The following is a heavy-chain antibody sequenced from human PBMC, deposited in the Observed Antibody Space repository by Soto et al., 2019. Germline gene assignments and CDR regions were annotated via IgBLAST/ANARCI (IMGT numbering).Heavy chain of an antibody. D-gene: IGHD3-16*02. J-gene: IGHJ3*02. CDR2: ISYDGSNK. Sequence: LRLSCAASGFTFSSYGMHWVRQAPGKGLEWVAVISYDGSNKYYADSVKGRFTISRDNSKNTLYLQMNSLRAEDTAVYYCAKIAPYYDYVWGSYRYPGGDAFDIWGQGTMVTVSS. V-gene: IGHV3-30*18. CDR3: AKIAPYYDYVWGSYRYPGGDAFDI. CDR1: GFTFSSYG.